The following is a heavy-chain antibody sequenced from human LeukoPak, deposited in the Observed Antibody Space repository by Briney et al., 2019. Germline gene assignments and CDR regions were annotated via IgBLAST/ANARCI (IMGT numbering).Heavy chain of an antibody. Sequence: SETLSLISTVSGGSLSSSPYYWGWILQRPGKGLEWIGSIAYSGSTQYNTSLNTRVDIFLQSSKNQFSLELTSVNAADTAVFYCARLATDFSSAHYTGGYSYIVVWSEGTTVTVSS. J-gene: IGHJ6*03. V-gene: IGHV4-39*01. CDR2: IAYSGST. CDR1: GGSLSSSPYY. CDR3: ARLATDFSSAHYTGGYSYIVV. D-gene: IGHD3-3*01.